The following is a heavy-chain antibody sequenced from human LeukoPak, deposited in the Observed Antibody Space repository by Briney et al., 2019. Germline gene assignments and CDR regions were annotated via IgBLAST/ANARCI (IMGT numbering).Heavy chain of an antibody. D-gene: IGHD1-1*01. V-gene: IGHV1-2*02. CDR1: GYTFTGYY. CDR2: INPNSGGT. Sequence: SVKLSCKASGYTFTGYYMHWARQAPGQGLEWRGWINPNSGGTNYAQKFQGRVTMTRDTSISTAYMELSRLRSDDTAVYYCARGRSTTGTFFIYWGQGTLVTVSS. J-gene: IGHJ4*02. CDR3: ARGRSTTGTFFIY.